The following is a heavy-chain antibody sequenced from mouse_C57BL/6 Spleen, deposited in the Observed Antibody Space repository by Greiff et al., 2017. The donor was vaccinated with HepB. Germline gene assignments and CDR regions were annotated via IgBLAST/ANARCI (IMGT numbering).Heavy chain of an antibody. CDR2: ISYDGSN. V-gene: IGHV3-6*01. CDR1: GYSITSGYY. Sequence: DVQLQESGPGLVKPSQSLSLTCSVTGYSITSGYYWNWIRQFPGNKLEWMGYISYDGSNNYNPSLKNRISITRDTSKNQFFLKLNSVTTEDTATYYCARGDSNYWYFDVWGTGTTVTVSS. CDR3: ARGDSNYWYFDV. J-gene: IGHJ1*03. D-gene: IGHD2-5*01.